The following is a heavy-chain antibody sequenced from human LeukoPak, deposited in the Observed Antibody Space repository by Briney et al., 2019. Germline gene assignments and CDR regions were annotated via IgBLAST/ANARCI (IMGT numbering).Heavy chain of an antibody. CDR3: ANAPYYYDSSGFF. D-gene: IGHD3-22*01. CDR2: ISYDGSNK. J-gene: IGHJ4*02. V-gene: IGHV3-30*18. Sequence: PGGSLRLSCAASGFTFSSYGMHWVRQAPGKGLEWVAVISYDGSNKYYADSVKGRFTISRDNSKNTLYLQMNSLRAEDTAVYYCANAPYYYDSSGFFWGQGTLVTVSS. CDR1: GFTFSSYG.